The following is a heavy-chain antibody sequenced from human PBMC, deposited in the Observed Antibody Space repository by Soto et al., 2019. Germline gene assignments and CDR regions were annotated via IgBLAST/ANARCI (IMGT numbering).Heavy chain of an antibody. J-gene: IGHJ5*02. CDR2: IYYLGDT. Sequence: SETLSLTCTISGASISSGPFYWGWIRQHPGQGLEWIGHIYYLGDTFYNPSLKGRAFISVDSSVNQFSLKLISVTAADTAVYYCARVQNVVRGVRWFDPWGQGILVTVSS. CDR3: ARVQNVVRGVRWFDP. D-gene: IGHD3-10*01. V-gene: IGHV4-31*03. CDR1: GASISSGPFY.